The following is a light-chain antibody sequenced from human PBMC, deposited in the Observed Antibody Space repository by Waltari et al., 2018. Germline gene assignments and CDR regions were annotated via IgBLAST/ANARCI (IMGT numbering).Light chain of an antibody. CDR3: CSYAGSSTLI. J-gene: IGLJ2*01. Sequence: QSALTQPASVCGSPGKSISISCTGTSSDVGSYNLVSWYQQHPGKAPKLMIYEVSKRPSGVSNRFSGSKSGNTASLTISGLQAEDEADYYCCSYAGSSTLIFGGGTKLTVL. CDR2: EVS. V-gene: IGLV2-23*02. CDR1: SSDVGSYNL.